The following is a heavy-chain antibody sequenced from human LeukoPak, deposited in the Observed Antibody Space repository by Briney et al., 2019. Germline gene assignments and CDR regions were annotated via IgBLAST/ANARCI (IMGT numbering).Heavy chain of an antibody. J-gene: IGHJ4*02. CDR3: AREGSAGAPDY. CDR1: GYTFTSNY. V-gene: IGHV1-46*01. D-gene: IGHD1-26*01. CDR2: IYPRDGST. Sequence: ASVKVSCKASGYTFTSNYIHWVRQAPGQGLEWMGMIYPRDGSTSYAQKFQGRVTVTRDTSTSTAYMELRSLRSDDTAVYYCAREGSAGAPDYWGQGTLVTVSS.